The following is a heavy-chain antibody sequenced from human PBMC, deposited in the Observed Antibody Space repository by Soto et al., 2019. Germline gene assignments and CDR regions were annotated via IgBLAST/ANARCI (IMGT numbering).Heavy chain of an antibody. D-gene: IGHD3-22*01. J-gene: IGHJ4*02. CDR1: GFTVSSNY. Sequence: GGTLRLSCAASGFTVSSNYMSWVRQAPGKGMEWVSVIYSGGSIYYADSVKGRFIIARDNSKNTLYLQMNSLRAEDTAVYYCARGVAYYYDSSGYYYEVPNFDYWGQGTLVTVSS. V-gene: IGHV3-66*01. CDR2: IYSGGSI. CDR3: ARGVAYYYDSSGYYYEVPNFDY.